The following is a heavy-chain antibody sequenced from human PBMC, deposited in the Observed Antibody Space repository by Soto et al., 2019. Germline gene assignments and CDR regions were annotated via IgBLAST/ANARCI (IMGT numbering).Heavy chain of an antibody. CDR3: ARFFIYGNGYGYYHIYV. CDR2: IYSGGST. J-gene: IGHJ6*03. Sequence: PGGSLRLSCAASGFTVSSNYMSWVRQAPGKGLEWVSVIYSGGSTYYADSVKGRFTISRDNSKNTLYLQMNSLRAEDTAVYYCARFFIYGNGYGYYHIYVRARRTTVPVSS. D-gene: IGHD2-15*01. V-gene: IGHV3-66*01. CDR1: GFTVSSNY.